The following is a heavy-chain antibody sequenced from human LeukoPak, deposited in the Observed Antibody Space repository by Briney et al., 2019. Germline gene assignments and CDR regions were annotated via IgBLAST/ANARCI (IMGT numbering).Heavy chain of an antibody. D-gene: IGHD3-3*01. CDR1: GFTFCADY. Sequence: GGSLRLSCAASGFTFCADYISRSPRAAGQGVGWCSCIGSSGSTIYYADSVKGRFTISRDNAKNSLYLQMNSLRAEDTAVYYCARDYRTIFGVVTGYYFDYWGQGTLVTVSS. CDR2: IGSSGSTI. J-gene: IGHJ4*02. CDR3: ARDYRTIFGVVTGYYFDY. V-gene: IGHV3-11*04.